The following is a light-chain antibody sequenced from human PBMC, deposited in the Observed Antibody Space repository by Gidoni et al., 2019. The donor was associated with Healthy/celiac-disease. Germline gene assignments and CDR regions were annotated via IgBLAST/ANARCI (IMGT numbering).Light chain of an antibody. V-gene: IGKV1-9*01. Sequence: DIQLTQSPSFLSASVGDRVTITCRASQGISSYLAWYQQKPGKAPKLLIYAASTLQSGVPSRFSGSGSGTEFTLTISSLQPEDFATYYCQQLNSYLITCXXXTRLEIK. CDR1: QGISSY. CDR3: QQLNSYLIT. J-gene: IGKJ5*01. CDR2: AAS.